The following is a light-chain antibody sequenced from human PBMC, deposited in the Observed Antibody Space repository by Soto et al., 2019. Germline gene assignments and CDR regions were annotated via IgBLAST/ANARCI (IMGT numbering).Light chain of an antibody. CDR1: SSDVGGYNY. CDR3: SSYTSSSTLLYA. V-gene: IGLV2-14*01. Sequence: QSVLTQPDSVSGSPGQSITISCPGTSSDVGGYNYVSWYQQHPGKAPKLMIYEVSNRPSGVSNRFSGSKPGNTTSLTISGLQAEDEADYYCSSYTSSSTLLYAFGTGTKVTVL. J-gene: IGLJ1*01. CDR2: EVS.